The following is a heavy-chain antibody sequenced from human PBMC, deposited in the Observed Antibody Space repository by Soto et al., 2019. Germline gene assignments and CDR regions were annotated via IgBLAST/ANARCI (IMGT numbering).Heavy chain of an antibody. CDR2: INPNSGGT. CDR3: ARARAAGAMDV. J-gene: IGHJ6*02. CDR1: GYTFTGYY. V-gene: IGHV1-2*02. Sequence: QVQLVQSGAEVKKPGASVKVSCKASGYTFTGYYMHWVRQAPGQGLEWMGWINPNSGGTHYAQKFQGRVTMTRDTSISTAYMELSRLRSDDTAVYYCARARAAGAMDVWGQGTTVTVSS. D-gene: IGHD6-13*01.